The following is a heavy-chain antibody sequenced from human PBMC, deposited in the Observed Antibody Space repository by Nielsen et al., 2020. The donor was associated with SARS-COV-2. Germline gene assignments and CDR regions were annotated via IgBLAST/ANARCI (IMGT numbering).Heavy chain of an antibody. V-gene: IGHV3-9*01. J-gene: IGHJ4*02. Sequence: GGSLRLSCAAFGFTFDDYAMHWVRQAPGKGLEWVSGISWNSGSIGYADSVKGRFTISRDNDKNSLYLQMNSLRAEGTALYYCAKLCGGDCAETSDYWGQGTLVTVSS. CDR2: ISWNSGSI. CDR1: GFTFDDYA. CDR3: AKLCGGDCAETSDY. D-gene: IGHD2-21*02.